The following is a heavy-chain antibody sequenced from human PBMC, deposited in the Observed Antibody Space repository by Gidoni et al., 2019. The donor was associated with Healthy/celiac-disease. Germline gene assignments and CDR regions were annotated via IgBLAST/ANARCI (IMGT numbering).Heavy chain of an antibody. V-gene: IGHV3-23*01. D-gene: IGHD1-26*01. Sequence: EVQLLESGGGLVQPGGSLSLSCAASGSTFSSDARSWVRQAPGKGLEWVSAISGSGGSTYYADSVKRRFTISRDNSKNTLYLQMNSLRAEDTAVYYCAKDAAPSAWELLRGWFDPWGQGTLVTVSS. CDR2: ISGSGGST. J-gene: IGHJ5*02. CDR3: AKDAAPSAWELLRGWFDP. CDR1: GSTFSSDA.